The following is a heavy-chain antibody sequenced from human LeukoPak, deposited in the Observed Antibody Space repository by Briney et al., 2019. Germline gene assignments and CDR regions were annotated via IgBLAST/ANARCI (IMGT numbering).Heavy chain of an antibody. CDR3: AKEALSDYVWGSYRYFDY. J-gene: IGHJ4*02. V-gene: IGHV3-23*01. D-gene: IGHD3-16*02. CDR1: ALTFSSYA. Sequence: PGGSLRLSCAASALTFSSYAMSWVRQAPGKGLEWVSAISGSGGSTYYADSVKGRFTISRDNSKNTLYLQMNSLRAEDTAVYYCAKEALSDYVWGSYRYFDYWGQGTLVTVSS. CDR2: ISGSGGST.